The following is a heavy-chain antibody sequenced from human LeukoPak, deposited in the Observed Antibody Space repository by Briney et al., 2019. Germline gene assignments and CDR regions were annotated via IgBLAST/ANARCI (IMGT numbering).Heavy chain of an antibody. V-gene: IGHV1-46*01. Sequence: GASVKVSCKASGYTFTSYCMHWVRQAPGQGLEWMGIINPSGGSTSYAQKFQGRVTMTRDTSTSTVYMELSSLRSEDTAVYYCARVYPQYSSSWYSPIDYWGQGTLVTVSS. CDR2: INPSGGST. J-gene: IGHJ4*02. CDR1: GYTFTSYC. D-gene: IGHD6-13*01. CDR3: ARVYPQYSSSWYSPIDY.